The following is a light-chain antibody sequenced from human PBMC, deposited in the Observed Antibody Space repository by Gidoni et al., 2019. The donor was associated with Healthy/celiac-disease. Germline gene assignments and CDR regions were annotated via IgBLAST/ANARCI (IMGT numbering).Light chain of an antibody. V-gene: IGKV1-39*01. CDR2: AAS. CDR3: QQSYSTPRT. J-gene: IGKJ1*01. Sequence: DIKMTQSPSSLSASVGDRVTITCRASQSISSYLNWYQQKPGKAPKLLIYAASSLQSGVPSRFSCSGSGTDFTLTISSLQPEDFATYYCQQSYSTPRTFGQXTKVEIK. CDR1: QSISSY.